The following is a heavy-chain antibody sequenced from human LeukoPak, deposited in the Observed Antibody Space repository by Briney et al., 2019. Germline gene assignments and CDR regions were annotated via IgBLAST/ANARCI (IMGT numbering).Heavy chain of an antibody. V-gene: IGHV4-59*01. CDR2: VYDSGST. CDR3: ARVIGDTNSYFPPGFDY. Sequence: SETLSLTCTVSGGSISRNYWSWIRQSPGKGLEWIGYVYDSGSTNYNPSLKSRVTISVDTSKNQFSLKLSSVTAVDTAVYYCARVIGDTNSYFPPGFDYWGQGTLVTVSS. J-gene: IGHJ4*02. CDR1: GGSISRNY. D-gene: IGHD2-8*01.